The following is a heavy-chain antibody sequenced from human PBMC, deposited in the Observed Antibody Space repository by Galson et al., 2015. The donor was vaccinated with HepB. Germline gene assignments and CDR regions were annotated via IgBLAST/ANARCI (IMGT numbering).Heavy chain of an antibody. J-gene: IGHJ5*02. Sequence: SLRLSCAASGFTFSSYSMNWVRQAPGKGLEWVSYIISSSDPIYYADSVKGRFTISRDNAKNSLYLQMNSLRAEDTAVYYCARDRSWFDPWGQGTLVTVSS. CDR2: IISSSDPI. CDR3: ARDRSWFDP. V-gene: IGHV3-48*01. CDR1: GFTFSSYS.